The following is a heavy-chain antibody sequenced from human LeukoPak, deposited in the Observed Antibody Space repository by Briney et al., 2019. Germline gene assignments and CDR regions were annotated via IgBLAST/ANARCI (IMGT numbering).Heavy chain of an antibody. CDR2: ISGSGGTT. Sequence: GGSLRLSCAASGFIFSKYAMSWVRQAPGKGLECVSAISGSGGTTFYADSVKGRFTISRDNSKNTLYLQMNSLRAEDTAVYYCAKALNGGKDYWGQGTLVTVSS. CDR3: AKALNGGKDY. J-gene: IGHJ4*02. CDR1: GFIFSKYA. D-gene: IGHD4-23*01. V-gene: IGHV3-23*01.